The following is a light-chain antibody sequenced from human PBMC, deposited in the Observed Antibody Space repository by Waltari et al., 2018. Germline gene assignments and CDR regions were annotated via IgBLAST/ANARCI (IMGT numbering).Light chain of an antibody. CDR3: TSYESGGTWV. V-gene: IGLV2-14*03. J-gene: IGLJ3*02. CDR2: DVI. CDR1: SSDIGGYNY. Sequence: QSALTQPASVSGSPGQSITISCTGTSSDIGGYNYVSCYQQHPGKAPKVMIYDVIKRPSGVSNRFSCSKSGNTASLTISGLQADDEADYYCTSYESGGTWVFGGGTKVTV.